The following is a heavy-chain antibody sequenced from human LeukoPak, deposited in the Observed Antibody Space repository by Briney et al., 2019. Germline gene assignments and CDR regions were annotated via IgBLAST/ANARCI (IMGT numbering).Heavy chain of an antibody. CDR1: GYTFAAYY. CDR2: IDSNTGAT. J-gene: IGHJ4*02. Sequence: GASVKVSCKASGYTFAAYYMHWVRQAPGQGLEWMGWIDSNTGATNYAQKFKGRFTITRDTSIGTAYMELRNLMSDDTGVYYCASEAFCDGGSYSVQRVASWGPGTPVTVSS. D-gene: IGHD2-15*01. CDR3: ASEAFCDGGSYSVQRVAS. V-gene: IGHV1-2*02.